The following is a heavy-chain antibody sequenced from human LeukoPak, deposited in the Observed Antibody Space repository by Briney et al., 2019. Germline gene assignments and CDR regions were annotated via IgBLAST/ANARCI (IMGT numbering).Heavy chain of an antibody. J-gene: IGHJ6*03. CDR2: IYYSGST. CDR1: GGSISSYY. CDR3: ARIVSSGWYYYYMDV. D-gene: IGHD6-19*01. V-gene: IGHV4-59*08. Sequence: SETLSLTCTVSGGSISSYYWSWVRQPPAQGQELIGYIYYSGSTNYNPSLKSRVTISVDTSKNQFSLKLSSVTAADTAVYYCARIVSSGWYYYYMDVWGKGTTVTVSS.